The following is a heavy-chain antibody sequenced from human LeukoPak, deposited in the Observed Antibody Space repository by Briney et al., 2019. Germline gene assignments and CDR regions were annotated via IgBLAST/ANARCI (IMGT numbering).Heavy chain of an antibody. J-gene: IGHJ4*02. Sequence: GGSLRLSCAASGFTFSSYWMSWVRQAPGKGLEWVGRIKNKDEGEKTDYAAPVKGRFTISRDDSKATLFLQMNSLKMEDTAIYYCTTGIDYGGGYWGQGTLVSVSS. V-gene: IGHV3-15*05. CDR3: TTGIDYGGGY. CDR1: GFTFSSYW. CDR2: IKNKDEGEKT. D-gene: IGHD3-16*01.